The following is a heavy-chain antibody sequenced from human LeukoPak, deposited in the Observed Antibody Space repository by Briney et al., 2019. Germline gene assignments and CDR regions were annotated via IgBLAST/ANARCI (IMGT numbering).Heavy chain of an antibody. CDR2: ISYDGSNK. CDR3: ARGGRGSAAVVAPRSFDI. CDR1: GFTFSSYG. V-gene: IGHV3-30*03. J-gene: IGHJ3*02. Sequence: GGSLRLSCAASGFTFSSYGMHWVRQAPGKGLEWVAVISYDGSNKYYADSVKGRFTISRDISKNTLYLQMNSLRAEDSALYCCARGGRGSAAVVAPRSFDIWGQGTMVTVSS. D-gene: IGHD3-22*01.